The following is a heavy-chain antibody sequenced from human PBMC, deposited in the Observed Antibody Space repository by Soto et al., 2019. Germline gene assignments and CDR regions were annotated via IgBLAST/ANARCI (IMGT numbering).Heavy chain of an antibody. D-gene: IGHD4-17*01. CDR3: AMGMTTVTFDY. Sequence: QVQLQQSGPGLVKPLQTLSLTCSISGDSVSSNSDAWHWIRQSPSRRLEWLGRTYYRSKWYNDYAVSVKSRITLNPDTSKNQCSLQLNSMTPEDTDVYYCAMGMTTVTFDYWGQGTMVTVS. CDR2: TYYRSKWYN. J-gene: IGHJ4*02. V-gene: IGHV6-1*01. CDR1: GDSVSSNSDA.